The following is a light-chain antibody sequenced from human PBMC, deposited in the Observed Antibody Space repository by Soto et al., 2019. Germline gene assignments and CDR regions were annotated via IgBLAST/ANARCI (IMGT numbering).Light chain of an antibody. CDR2: FNN. J-gene: IGLJ1*01. CDR1: SSDIGSKY. Sequence: QSVLTRPPSVSAAPGQRVTISCSGSSSDIGSKYVSWYQQVPGTAPRLLIYFNNNRPSGIPDRFSGSKSGTSATLAITGLQTGDEADYYCGAWDSALGVEVFGTGTKVTVL. CDR3: GAWDSALGVEV. V-gene: IGLV1-51*01.